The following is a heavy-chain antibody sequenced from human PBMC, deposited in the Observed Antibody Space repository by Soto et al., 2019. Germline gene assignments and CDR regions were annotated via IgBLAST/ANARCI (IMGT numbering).Heavy chain of an antibody. CDR1: GFIFSSFG. CDR3: AKESAYFAPGTWLSHYYYAMDV. CDR2: ISHDGRNS. Sequence: GSLILSCAASGFIFSSFGIHWVRQAPGKGLEWVTLISHDGRNSNYAESVRGRFTISRDNSRDTLYLQMNSLSAEDTAVYYCAKESAYFAPGTWLSHYYYAMDVWGQGTTVPVSS. V-gene: IGHV3-30*18. D-gene: IGHD3-10*01. J-gene: IGHJ6*02.